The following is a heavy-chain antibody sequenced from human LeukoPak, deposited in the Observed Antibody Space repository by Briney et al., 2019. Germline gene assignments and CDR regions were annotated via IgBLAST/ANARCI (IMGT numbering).Heavy chain of an antibody. V-gene: IGHV4-30-4*08. CDR2: IVYNGST. D-gene: IGHD2-21*02. J-gene: IGHJ3*02. CDR1: GGSISSGDYY. Sequence: SETLTLTCTVSGGSISSGDYYWSWIRQPPGQDLEWFVYIVYNGSTYYYQSVTRPVTITVDTSKNQFSLKLSSVTAAGTAVYYCAREPPVEVVVTPQAFDIWGQGPMVTVSS. CDR3: AREPPVEVVVTPQAFDI.